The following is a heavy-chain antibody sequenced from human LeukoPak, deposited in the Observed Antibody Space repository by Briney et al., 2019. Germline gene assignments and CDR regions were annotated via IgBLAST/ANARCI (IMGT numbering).Heavy chain of an antibody. CDR1: GYSFTSYW. D-gene: IGHD3-22*01. CDR2: IYPGDSDT. J-gene: IGHJ4*02. CDR3: ARRLRYYDSSGYKYYFDY. V-gene: IGHV5-51*01. Sequence: GESLKISCKGSGYSFTSYWIGWVRQMPRKGLEWMGIIYPGDSDTRYSPSFQGQVTISADKSISTAYLQWSSLKASDTAMYYCARRLRYYDSSGYKYYFDYWGQGTLVTVSS.